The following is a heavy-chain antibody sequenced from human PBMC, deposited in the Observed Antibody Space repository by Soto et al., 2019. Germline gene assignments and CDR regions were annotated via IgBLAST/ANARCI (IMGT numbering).Heavy chain of an antibody. J-gene: IGHJ6*03. CDR1: GYTFTSYD. V-gene: IGHV1-8*01. CDR3: ARGVFRGDYAYYYYYMDV. Sequence: ASVKVSCKASGYTFTSYDINWVRQATGQGLEWMGWMNPNSGNTGYAQKFQGRVTMTRNTSISTAYMELSSLRSEDTAVYYCARGVFRGDYAYYYYYMDVWGKGTTVTVSS. CDR2: MNPNSGNT. D-gene: IGHD4-17*01.